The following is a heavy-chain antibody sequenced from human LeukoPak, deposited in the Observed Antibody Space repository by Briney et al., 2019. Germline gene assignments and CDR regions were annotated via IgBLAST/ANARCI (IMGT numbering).Heavy chain of an antibody. J-gene: IGHJ5*02. CDR2: IYPGDSDT. Sequence: GESLKISCKGSGYSFTSYWIGWVRQMPGKGLEWMGIIYPGDSDTRYSPSFQGQVTISADKSISTAYLQWSSLKASDTAMYYCARQVAATVTTIWFDPWGQGTLVTVSS. D-gene: IGHD4-17*01. CDR3: ARQVAATVTTIWFDP. V-gene: IGHV5-51*01. CDR1: GYSFTSYW.